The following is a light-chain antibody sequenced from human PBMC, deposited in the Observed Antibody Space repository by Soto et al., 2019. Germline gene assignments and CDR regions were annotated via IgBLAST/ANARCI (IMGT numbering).Light chain of an antibody. J-gene: IGKJ2*01. Sequence: DIVMTQSPLSLPVTPGEPASISCRSSQSLLHSNGYNYLDWYLQKPGQSPQLLIYLGSNRASGVPDRFSGSGSGTDFTLKISRVEAEDVGVYYCMQALQTPGMYTFGQGTKLEIK. V-gene: IGKV2-28*01. CDR2: LGS. CDR3: MQALQTPGMYT. CDR1: QSLLHSNGYNY.